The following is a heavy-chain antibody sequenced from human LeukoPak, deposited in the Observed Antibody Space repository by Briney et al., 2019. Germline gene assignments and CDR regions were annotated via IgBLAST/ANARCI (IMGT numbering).Heavy chain of an antibody. CDR3: VRHQYYYGAGSYYVFDS. V-gene: IGHV4-39*01. D-gene: IGHD3-10*01. Sequence: SETLSLTCTVSGGSVSRSPYYWGWIRQPPGKGLKWIGHFYYSGSTYYNPSLKSRVTISVDTSKNQFSLKLSSVTAADTAVYYCVRHQYYYGAGSYYVFDSWGQGTLVTVSS. CDR2: FYYSGST. J-gene: IGHJ5*01. CDR1: GGSVSRSPYY.